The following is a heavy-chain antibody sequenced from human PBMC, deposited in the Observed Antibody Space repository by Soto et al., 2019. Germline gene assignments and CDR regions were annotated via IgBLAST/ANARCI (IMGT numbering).Heavy chain of an antibody. CDR3: ARDRVQGYYYYGMDV. CDR1: GGSISSGGYY. V-gene: IGHV4-31*03. CDR2: IYYSGST. J-gene: IGHJ6*02. Sequence: QVQLQESGPGLVKPSQTLSLTCTVSGGSISSGGYYWSWIRQHPGKGLEWIGYIYYSGSTYYNPSLKSRVTISVDTSKNQFSLKLSSVTAADTAVYYCARDRVQGYYYYGMDVWGQGTTVTVSS.